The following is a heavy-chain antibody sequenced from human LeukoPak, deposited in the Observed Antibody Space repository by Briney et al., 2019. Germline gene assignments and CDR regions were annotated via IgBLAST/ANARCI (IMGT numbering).Heavy chain of an antibody. J-gene: IGHJ4*02. CDR2: SFYSGSN. CDR1: GGSIRTYY. Sequence: SETLSLTCTVAGGSIRTYYWSWIRQPPGKGLEWIWYSFYSGSNSYSPSLKSRVTISVDTSKNQFSLRLTSVTAADTAMYYCARLKWFGEITSYYFDYWGQGTLVTV. V-gene: IGHV4-59*08. CDR3: ARLKWFGEITSYYFDY. D-gene: IGHD3-10*01.